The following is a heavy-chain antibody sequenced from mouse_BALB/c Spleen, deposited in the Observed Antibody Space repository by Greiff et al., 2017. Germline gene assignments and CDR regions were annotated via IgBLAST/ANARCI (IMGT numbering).Heavy chain of an antibody. CDR3: ARVDDGSWFAY. CDR2: IYPYNGGT. Sequence: VQLKQSGPELVKPGASVKISCKASGYTFTDYNMHWVKQSHGKSLEWIGYIYPYNGGTGYNQKFKSKATLTVDNSSSTAYMELRSLTSEDSAVYYCARVDDGSWFAYWGQGTLVTVSA. D-gene: IGHD2-3*01. V-gene: IGHV1S29*02. J-gene: IGHJ3*01. CDR1: GYTFTDYN.